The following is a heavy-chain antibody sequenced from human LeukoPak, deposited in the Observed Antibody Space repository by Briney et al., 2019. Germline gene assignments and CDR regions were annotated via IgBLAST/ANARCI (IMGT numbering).Heavy chain of an antibody. CDR1: GGSFSGYY. CDR3: ARGPREQQLSLFDY. CDR2: INHSGST. V-gene: IGHV4-34*01. Sequence: SETLSLTCAVYGGSFSGYYWSWIRQPPGKGLEWIGEINHSGSTNYNPSLKSRVTISVDTSKNQFSLKLSSVTAADTAVYYCARGPREQQLSLFDYWGQGTLVTVSS. D-gene: IGHD6-13*01. J-gene: IGHJ4*02.